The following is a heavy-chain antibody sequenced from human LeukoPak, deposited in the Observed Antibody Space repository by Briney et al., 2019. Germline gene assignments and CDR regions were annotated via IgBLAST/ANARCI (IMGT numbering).Heavy chain of an antibody. CDR3: AREPTVLSRDYVWGSYRPPDY. CDR1: GFTFSSYA. J-gene: IGHJ4*02. D-gene: IGHD3-16*02. Sequence: GGSLRLSCAASGFTFSSYAMHWVRQAPGKGLEWVAVISYDGSNKYYADSVKGRFTISRDNSKNTLYLQMNSLRAEDTAVYYCAREPTVLSRDYVWGSYRPPDYWGQGTLVTVSS. CDR2: ISYDGSNK. V-gene: IGHV3-30*04.